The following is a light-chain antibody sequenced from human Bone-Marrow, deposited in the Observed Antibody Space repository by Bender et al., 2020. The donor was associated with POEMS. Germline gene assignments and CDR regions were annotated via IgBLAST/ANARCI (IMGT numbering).Light chain of an antibody. CDR2: DVT. V-gene: IGLV2-14*01. CDR1: STDVGVDNP. CDR3: ASYTAYSSWV. J-gene: IGLJ3*02. Sequence: QSALTQPASVSGSPGQSVTISCTRGSTDVGVDNPVSWYQQHPGKAPKLLIYDVTSRPSGVSHRFSGSKSGDTASLTISGLQAADEADYYCASYTAYSSWVFGGGTKLTVL.